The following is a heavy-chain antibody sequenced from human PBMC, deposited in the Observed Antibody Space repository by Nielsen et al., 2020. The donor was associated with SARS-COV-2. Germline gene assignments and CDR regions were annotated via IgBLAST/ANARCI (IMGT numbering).Heavy chain of an antibody. V-gene: IGHV1-3*01. Sequence: SVNVSCKASVYTFTSYAMHWVRQAPGQRLEWMGWINAGNGNTKYSQKFQGRVTITRDTSASTAYMELSSLRSEDTAVYYCARVSSSSWYWFDPWGQGTLVTVSS. CDR1: VYTFTSYA. J-gene: IGHJ5*02. CDR2: INAGNGNT. CDR3: ARVSSSSWYWFDP. D-gene: IGHD6-13*01.